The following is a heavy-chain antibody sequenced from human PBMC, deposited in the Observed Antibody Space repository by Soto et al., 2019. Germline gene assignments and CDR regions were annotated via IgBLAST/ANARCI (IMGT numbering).Heavy chain of an antibody. V-gene: IGHV3-23*05. D-gene: IGHD2-15*01. CDR1: GFTFSSYA. J-gene: IGHJ4*02. CDR2: ITNSGDDA. Sequence: EVQLLESGGDLVQPGGSLRLSCVASGFTFSSYAMTWVRQAPGRGLECVSVITNSGDDAHYINSVKGRFTTSRDNSKNALFLQMDSLRVEDTAVYYCAKGTAPWCSGVSCSPFDRWGQGTLVTVSS. CDR3: AKGTAPWCSGVSCSPFDR.